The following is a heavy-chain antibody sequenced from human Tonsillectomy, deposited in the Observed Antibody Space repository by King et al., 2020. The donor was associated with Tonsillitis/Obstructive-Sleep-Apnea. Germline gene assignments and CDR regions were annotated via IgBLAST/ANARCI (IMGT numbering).Heavy chain of an antibody. Sequence: VQLQQWGAGLLKPSETLSLTCAVYGGSFSGYYWSWIRQPPGKGLEWIGEINHSGSTNYNPSLKSRVTISVDTSKNQFSLKLSSVTAADTAVYYCARGDIVVVPAAPWAPLYYYYYMDVWGKGTTVTVSS. D-gene: IGHD2-2*01. V-gene: IGHV4-34*01. CDR1: GGSFSGYY. CDR2: INHSGST. J-gene: IGHJ6*03. CDR3: ARGDIVVVPAAPWAPLYYYYYMDV.